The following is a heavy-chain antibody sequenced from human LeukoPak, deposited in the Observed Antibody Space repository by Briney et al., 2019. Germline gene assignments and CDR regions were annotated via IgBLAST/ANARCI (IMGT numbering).Heavy chain of an antibody. CDR3: ARVKRYFDWLLRGSPPYYFDY. Sequence: ASVKVSCKASGYTFTSYGISWVRQAPGQGLEWMGWISAYNGNTNYAQKLQGRVTMTTDTSTSTAYMELRSLRSDDTAVYYCARVKRYFDWLLRGSPPYYFDYWGQGTLVTVSS. D-gene: IGHD3-9*01. CDR1: GYTFTSYG. V-gene: IGHV1-18*01. CDR2: ISAYNGNT. J-gene: IGHJ4*02.